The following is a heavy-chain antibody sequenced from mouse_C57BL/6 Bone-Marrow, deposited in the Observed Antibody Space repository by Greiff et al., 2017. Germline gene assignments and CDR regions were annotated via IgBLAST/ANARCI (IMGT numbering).Heavy chain of an antibody. CDR3: ARSITTVVGKDY. CDR1: GYAFSSYW. V-gene: IGHV1-80*01. Sequence: QVQLQQSGAELVKPGASVKISCKASGYAFSSYWMNWVKQRPGKGLEWIGQIYPGDGDTNYTGKFQGKATLTADKSSSTAYMQLSSLTSEDSAVYFCARSITTVVGKDYWGQGTTLTVAS. D-gene: IGHD1-1*01. CDR2: IYPGDGDT. J-gene: IGHJ2*01.